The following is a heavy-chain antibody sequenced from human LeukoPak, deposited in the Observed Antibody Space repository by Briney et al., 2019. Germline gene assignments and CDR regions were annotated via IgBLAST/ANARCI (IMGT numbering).Heavy chain of an antibody. D-gene: IGHD3-22*01. Sequence: SQTLSLTCAISGDSVSSNSAAWNWIRQSPSRGLEWLGRTYYRSKWYNDYAVSVKSRITINPDTSKNQFSLQLNSVTPEDTAVYYCARGGEYYYDSSGYSFDLWGRGTLVTVSX. CDR1: GDSVSSNSAA. CDR2: TYYRSKWYN. J-gene: IGHJ2*01. CDR3: ARGGEYYYDSSGYSFDL. V-gene: IGHV6-1*01.